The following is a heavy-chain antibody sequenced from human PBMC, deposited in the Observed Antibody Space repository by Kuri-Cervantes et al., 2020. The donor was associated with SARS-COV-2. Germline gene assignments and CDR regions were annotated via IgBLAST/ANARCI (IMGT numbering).Heavy chain of an antibody. J-gene: IGHJ4*02. Sequence: GGSLRLSCAASGFTFDDYAMRWVRQAPGKGLEWVSGISWNSGSIGYADSVKGRFTISRDNAKNSLYLQMNSLRAEDTAVYYCARVDPPLIDSSGLTGIDYWGQGTLVTVSS. CDR1: GFTFDDYA. D-gene: IGHD6-19*01. CDR2: ISWNSGSI. CDR3: ARVDPPLIDSSGLTGIDY. V-gene: IGHV3-9*01.